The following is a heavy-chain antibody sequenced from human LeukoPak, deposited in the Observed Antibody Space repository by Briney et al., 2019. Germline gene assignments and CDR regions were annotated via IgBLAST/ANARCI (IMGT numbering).Heavy chain of an antibody. V-gene: IGHV1-2*02. D-gene: IGHD2-2*02. J-gene: IGHJ4*02. CDR3: ARPHCSSSSCYTFDY. CDR1: GYTFTGYY. Sequence: GASVKVSCEASGYTFTGYYMHWVRQAPGQGLEWMGGINPNSGGTNYAQKFQGRVTMTRDTSISTAYMELSRLGSDDTAVYYCARPHCSSSSCYTFDYWGQGTLVTVSS. CDR2: INPNSGGT.